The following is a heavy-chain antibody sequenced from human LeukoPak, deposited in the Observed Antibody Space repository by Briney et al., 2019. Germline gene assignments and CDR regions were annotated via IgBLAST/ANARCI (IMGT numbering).Heavy chain of an antibody. Sequence: GGSLRLSCAASGFILRSYAMSWVRQAPGKGLEWVSGICGSGGCTYYSDSVKGRFTISRDNSKNTLYLQMNSLRAGDTAVYYCAKDFGRASLDYWGQGTLVTVSS. CDR3: AKDFGRASLDY. J-gene: IGHJ4*02. CDR2: ICGSGGCT. V-gene: IGHV3-23*01. D-gene: IGHD3-10*01. CDR1: GFILRSYA.